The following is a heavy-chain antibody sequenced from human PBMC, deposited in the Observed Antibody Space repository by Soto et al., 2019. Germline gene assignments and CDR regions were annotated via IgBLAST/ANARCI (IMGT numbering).Heavy chain of an antibody. CDR3: ARAPPYHKVNRFDL. V-gene: IGHV1-58*01. J-gene: IGHJ5*02. CDR1: GFGFLSLA. Sequence: SVKVSCKASGFGFLSLAVQWARQTLGQRLEWIGSVVVATGNTVYSPKFQARATITGDMSTNIAYMYLGSLTSEETAIYYCARAPPYHKVNRFDLWGPG. CDR2: VVVATGNT. D-gene: IGHD6-6*01.